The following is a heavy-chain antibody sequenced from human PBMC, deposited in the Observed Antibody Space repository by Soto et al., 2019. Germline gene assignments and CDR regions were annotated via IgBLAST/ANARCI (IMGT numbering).Heavy chain of an antibody. V-gene: IGHV3-73*01. D-gene: IGHD3-9*01. CDR3: VSLSYYDHSTGQYLDF. CDR2: VRTQPNNYAT. J-gene: IGHJ4*02. Sequence: PGGSLRLSCVASGFTFSRSALHWVRPTSGKGLKRLGRVRTQPNNYATAYDASVNGRLTISRDDSKNAANLHLTGQRTEDTALYYFVSLSYYDHSTGQYLDFWGRGTLVTVSS. CDR1: GFTFSRSA.